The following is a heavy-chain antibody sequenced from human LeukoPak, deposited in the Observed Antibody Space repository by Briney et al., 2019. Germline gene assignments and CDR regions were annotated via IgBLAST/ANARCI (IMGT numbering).Heavy chain of an antibody. CDR1: GGSISSANYY. D-gene: IGHD5-18*01. J-gene: IGHJ6*02. CDR2: IYYSGST. CDR3: ARGGWSVQLWGNYGMDV. V-gene: IGHV4-30-4*02. Sequence: SETLSLTCTVSGGSISSANYYWSWIRQPPGKGLEWIGYIYYSGSTYYNPSLKSRVTISVDTSKNQFSLKLSSVTAADTAVYYCARGGWSVQLWGNYGMDVWGQGTTVTVSS.